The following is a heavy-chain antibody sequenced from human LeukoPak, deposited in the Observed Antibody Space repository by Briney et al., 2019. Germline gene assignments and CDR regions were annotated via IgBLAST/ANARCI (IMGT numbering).Heavy chain of an antibody. CDR2: ISHDASNK. Sequence: PGGPRRLSCAAPGFTLTTTAMHWGRQAPGKGLGGGAAISHDASNKYYADSVKGRFTISRENPKTTLSLQRNSCRPQNTAGFYCAREAAQYSGGLFAYYYYMDVWGKGTTVTVSS. J-gene: IGHJ6*03. CDR3: AREAAQYSGGLFAYYYYMDV. D-gene: IGHD6-19*01. CDR1: GFTLTTTA. V-gene: IGHV3-30*01.